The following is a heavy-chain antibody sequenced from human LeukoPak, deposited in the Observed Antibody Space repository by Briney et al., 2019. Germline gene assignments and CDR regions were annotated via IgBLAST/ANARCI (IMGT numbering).Heavy chain of an antibody. Sequence: PSETLSLTCTVSGASISGYFWNWIRQAAGKGLEWVGRIYFNRNIDHNPSLKSRVAMSVDTSKNQFSLKMNSLTAADTAVYYCARERSESPGSGYDMDVWGKGTTVIVSS. CDR2: IYFNRNI. CDR1: GASISGYF. D-gene: IGHD1-14*01. V-gene: IGHV4-4*07. CDR3: ARERSESPGSGYDMDV. J-gene: IGHJ6*03.